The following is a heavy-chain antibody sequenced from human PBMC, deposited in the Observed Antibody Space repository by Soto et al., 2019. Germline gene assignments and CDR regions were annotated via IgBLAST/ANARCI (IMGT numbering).Heavy chain of an antibody. Sequence: EVQLVESGGGWVQPGGSLRLSCEASGLTFNGNGLNWFPQGPGRGLEWVSYINRGSTIKYYADSVKGRFTISRDNAENSLYLQMNSLRDDDTAVYYCARDRGAPRKYYFDSWGQGALVTVSS. D-gene: IGHD1-26*01. V-gene: IGHV3-48*02. CDR2: INRGSTIK. J-gene: IGHJ4*02. CDR1: GLTFNGNG. CDR3: ARDRGAPRKYYFDS.